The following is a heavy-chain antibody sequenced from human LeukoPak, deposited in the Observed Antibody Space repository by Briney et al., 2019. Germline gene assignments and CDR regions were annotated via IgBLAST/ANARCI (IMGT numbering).Heavy chain of an antibody. J-gene: IGHJ3*02. Sequence: PGGSLRLSCAASGFTFSSYSMNWVRQAPGKGLEWVSSISSSSSYIYYADSVKGRFTISRDNAKNSLYLQMNSLRAEDTAVYYCARVAYYYDSSGTTDAFDIWGQGTMVTVSS. D-gene: IGHD3-22*01. CDR1: GFTFSSYS. V-gene: IGHV3-21*01. CDR3: ARVAYYYDSSGTTDAFDI. CDR2: ISSSSSYI.